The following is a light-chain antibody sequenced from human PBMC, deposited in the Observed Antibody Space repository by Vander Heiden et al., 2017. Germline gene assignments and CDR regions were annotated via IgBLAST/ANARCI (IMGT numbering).Light chain of an antibody. Sequence: QSALTQPASVSGSPGQSITISCTGTSSDVGGYNYVSWYQPHPGKAPKIMIYDVSNRPSGVSNRFSGAKSGNTASLTISGLQAEDEADYYCSSYTSSNTVVFGGGTKLTVL. CDR3: SSYTSSNTVV. CDR1: SSDVGGYNY. CDR2: DVS. V-gene: IGLV2-14*01. J-gene: IGLJ2*01.